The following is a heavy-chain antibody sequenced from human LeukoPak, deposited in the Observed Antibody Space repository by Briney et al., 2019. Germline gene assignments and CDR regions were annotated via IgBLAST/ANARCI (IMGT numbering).Heavy chain of an antibody. CDR1: GGSFSNYY. CDR3: ANTKGDCSGGSCYSGIFDY. V-gene: IGHV4-59*01. D-gene: IGHD2-15*01. CDR2: FSYSGST. J-gene: IGHJ4*02. Sequence: SETLSLTCTVSGGSFSNYYWSWIRQPSGKGLEWIAYFSYSGSTKYSPSLKSRVTISGDTSKNQFSLQLSSVTAADSAVYYCANTKGDCSGGSCYSGIFDYWGQGILVTVSS.